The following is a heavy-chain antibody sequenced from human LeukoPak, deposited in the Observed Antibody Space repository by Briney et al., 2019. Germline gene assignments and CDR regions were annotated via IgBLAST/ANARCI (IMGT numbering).Heavy chain of an antibody. Sequence: GGSLRLSCAASGFTFSSYSMNWVRQAPGKGLEWVSSISSSSSYIYYADSVKGRFTISRDNAKNSLYLQMNSLRAEDTAVYYCASSGYYQYYFDYWGQGTLVTVSS. D-gene: IGHD3-22*01. CDR3: ASSGYYQYYFDY. V-gene: IGHV3-21*01. CDR1: GFTFSSYS. CDR2: ISSSSSYI. J-gene: IGHJ4*02.